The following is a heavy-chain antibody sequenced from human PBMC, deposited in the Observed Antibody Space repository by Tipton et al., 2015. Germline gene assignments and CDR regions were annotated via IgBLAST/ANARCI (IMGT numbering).Heavy chain of an antibody. CDR2: IYYSGKT. Sequence: TLSLTCSVSGGSITNSGHYWGWIRQSPGKGLEWIGSIYYSGKTYYNPSLKSRVTISVDPSRSQFSLNVTSVTPADTAVYYCARAEISSGWTVRGYLDYWGQGTLVTVSS. CDR3: ARAEISSGWTVRGYLDY. V-gene: IGHV4-39*07. J-gene: IGHJ4*02. CDR1: GGSITNSGHY. D-gene: IGHD6-19*01.